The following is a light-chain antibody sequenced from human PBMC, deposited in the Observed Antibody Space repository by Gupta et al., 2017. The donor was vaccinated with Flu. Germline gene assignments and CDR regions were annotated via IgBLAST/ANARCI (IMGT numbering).Light chain of an antibody. CDR1: QSISSY. CDR3: QQSDSTPQT. J-gene: IGKJ4*01. CDR2: VAS. Sequence: DIQMTQSPPSLSASVGDRVTITCRASQSISSYLNWYQQKPGEAPKLLIYVASSLQSGVPSRFSGSGSGTDFTLTISSLQPEDFATYYCQQSDSTPQTFGGGTKVEIK. V-gene: IGKV1-39*01.